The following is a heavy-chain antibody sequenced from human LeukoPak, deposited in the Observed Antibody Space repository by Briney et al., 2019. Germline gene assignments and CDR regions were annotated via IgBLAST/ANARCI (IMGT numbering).Heavy chain of an antibody. CDR2: IGSSVSTR. CDR3: ARLVGGSRWLQYDFDS. V-gene: IGHV3-48*01. CDR1: GFTFSNYN. D-gene: IGHD5-24*01. Sequence: RGSLRLSCAVSGFTFSNYNMNWVRRAPGKGLEWVSYIGSSVSTRYYADSVKGRFTISRDNGKHSPYLQMNSLRAVDTAVYYCARLVGGSRWLQYDFDSWGQGTLVTVSS. J-gene: IGHJ4*02.